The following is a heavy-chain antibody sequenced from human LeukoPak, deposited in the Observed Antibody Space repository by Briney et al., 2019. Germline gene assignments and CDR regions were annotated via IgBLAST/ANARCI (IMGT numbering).Heavy chain of an antibody. CDR3: ARVNREAGPFGY. CDR2: INPNSGGT. V-gene: IGHV1-2*02. Sequence: EWMGWINPNSGGTNYAQKFQGRVTMTRDKSISTAYMELGRLRSDDTAVYYCARVNREAGPFGYWGQGTLVTVSS. J-gene: IGHJ4*02. D-gene: IGHD6-19*01.